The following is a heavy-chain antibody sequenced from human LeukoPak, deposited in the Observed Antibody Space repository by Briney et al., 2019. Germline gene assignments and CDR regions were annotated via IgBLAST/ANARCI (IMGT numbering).Heavy chain of an antibody. CDR1: GFTFSSYA. CDR2: ISGSGGST. Sequence: GGYLRLYCAASGFTFSSYAMSWVRQAPGKGLEWVSAISGSGGSTYYADSVKGRFTISRDNSKNTLYLQMNSLRAEDTAVYYCANARLWGRFYDILTGYYLGAFDIWGQGTMVTVSS. V-gene: IGHV3-23*01. CDR3: ANARLWGRFYDILTGYYLGAFDI. J-gene: IGHJ3*02. D-gene: IGHD3-9*01.